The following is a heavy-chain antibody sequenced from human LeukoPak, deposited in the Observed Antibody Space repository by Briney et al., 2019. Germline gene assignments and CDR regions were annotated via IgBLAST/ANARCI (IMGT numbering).Heavy chain of an antibody. J-gene: IGHJ4*02. Sequence: GASVKVSCKSSGYTFTTYAIHWVRQAPGQRLEYMGWINAGNGNTKYSQKFQGRVTITRDTSASTAYMELSSLRSEDTAVYYCAREHDVLTGYSLDYWGQGTLVTVSS. CDR1: GYTFTTYA. CDR2: INAGNGNT. V-gene: IGHV1-3*01. D-gene: IGHD3-9*01. CDR3: AREHDVLTGYSLDY.